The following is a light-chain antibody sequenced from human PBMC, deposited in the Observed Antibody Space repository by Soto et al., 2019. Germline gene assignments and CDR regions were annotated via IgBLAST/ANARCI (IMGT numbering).Light chain of an antibody. CDR1: TSNIGAGYD. CDR3: QSYDSSLSAYV. Sequence: QSVLTQPPSVSEAPGQRVSISCTGTTSNIGAGYDVHWYQQLPGTAPKLLIYGNINRPSGVPDRFAGSQSGTSASLAITGLQAEDEADYYCQSYDSSLSAYVFGTGTKLTFL. J-gene: IGLJ1*01. V-gene: IGLV1-40*01. CDR2: GNI.